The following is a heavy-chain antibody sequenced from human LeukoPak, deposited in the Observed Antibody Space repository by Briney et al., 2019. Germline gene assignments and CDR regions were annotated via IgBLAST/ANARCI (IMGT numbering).Heavy chain of an antibody. CDR1: NYTFTSYA. J-gene: IGHJ6*03. V-gene: IGHV1-18*01. D-gene: IGHD3-10*01. Sequence: ASVKVSCKASNYTFTSYAISWLRQAPGQGLEWMGWISTYNGNTDYAQKLQGRVTMTTDTSTSTAYMELRSLRSDDTAVYYCARYGSGKPFHYYYYYYMDVWGKGTTVTISS. CDR2: ISTYNGNT. CDR3: ARYGSGKPFHYYYYYYMDV.